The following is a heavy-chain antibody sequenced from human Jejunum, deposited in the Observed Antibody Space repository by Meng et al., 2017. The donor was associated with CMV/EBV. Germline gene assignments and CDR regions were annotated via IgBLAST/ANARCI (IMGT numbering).Heavy chain of an antibody. CDR3: ARTVGYTYGLGN. V-gene: IGHV3-53*01. CDR1: GFTVSSNY. CDR2: IYADGST. Sequence: GKLVESGGALIQPGGSLRLSCAASGFTVSSNYMSWVRQAPGKGLEWVSHIYADGSTYYADSVKGRFTISRDNPKNTLYLQMNTLRAEDTAVFYCARTVGYTYGLGNWGQGTLVTVSS. D-gene: IGHD5-18*01. J-gene: IGHJ4*02.